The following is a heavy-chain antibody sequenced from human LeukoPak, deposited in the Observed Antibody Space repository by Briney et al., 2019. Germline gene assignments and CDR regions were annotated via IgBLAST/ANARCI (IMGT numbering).Heavy chain of an antibody. V-gene: IGHV4-34*01. D-gene: IGHD2-15*01. Sequence: SETLSLTCAVYGGSFSGYYWSWIRQPPGKGLELIGEINHSGSTNYNPSLKSRVTISVDTSKNQFTLKLSSVTAADTAVYYCARGLGYCSGGSCYFMIWFDPWGQGTLVTVSS. CDR3: ARGLGYCSGGSCYFMIWFDP. CDR1: GGSFSGYY. J-gene: IGHJ5*02. CDR2: INHSGST.